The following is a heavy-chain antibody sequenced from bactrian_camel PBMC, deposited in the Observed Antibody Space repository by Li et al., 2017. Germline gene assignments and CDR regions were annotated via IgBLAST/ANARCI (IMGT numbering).Heavy chain of an antibody. CDR1: GDRGMLPF. J-gene: IGHJ6*01. CDR3: GVDTGAPPENLDEWVQWIDP. CDR2: VVWGNGAD. V-gene: IGHV3-3*01. D-gene: IGHD3*01. Sequence: HVQLVESGGGSVQAGGSLEFSCAVSGDRGMLPFMGWFRQIPGKEREGIACVVWGNGADWYADSVKGRFTISKDNVQNTLHLQMNSLQPEDTAMYYCGVDTGAPPENLDEWVQWIDPWGQGTQVTVS.